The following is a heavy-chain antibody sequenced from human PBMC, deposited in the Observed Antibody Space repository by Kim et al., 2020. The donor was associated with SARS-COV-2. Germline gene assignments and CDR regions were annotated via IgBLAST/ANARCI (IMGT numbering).Heavy chain of an antibody. CDR3: ARDDHGDYGDYHGMDV. J-gene: IGHJ6*02. CDR2: IYSGGST. CDR1: GFTVSTNY. Sequence: GGSLRLSCAASGFTVSTNYMSWVRQAPGKGLEWVSVIYSGGSTHYADSVKGRFTISRDNSKNMLYLQMNSLRAEDMAVYYCARDDHGDYGDYHGMDVWGQGTTVTVSS. D-gene: IGHD4-17*01. V-gene: IGHV3-66*01.